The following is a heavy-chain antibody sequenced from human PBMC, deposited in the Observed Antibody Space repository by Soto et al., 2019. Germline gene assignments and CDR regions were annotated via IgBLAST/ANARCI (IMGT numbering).Heavy chain of an antibody. D-gene: IGHD3-10*01. CDR3: ARTYGSGSYFLPFEY. J-gene: IGHJ4*02. CDR1: GYMFNTYG. Sequence: QVQLVQSGAEVKKPGASVKVSCKASGYMFNTYGITWVRQAPGQGLEWMGWISAYNGNIDYAQNLQGRVTMTIDTSTSTAYIELRSLRSDDTAVYYCARTYGSGSYFLPFEYWGQGTLVSVSS. V-gene: IGHV1-18*01. CDR2: ISAYNGNI.